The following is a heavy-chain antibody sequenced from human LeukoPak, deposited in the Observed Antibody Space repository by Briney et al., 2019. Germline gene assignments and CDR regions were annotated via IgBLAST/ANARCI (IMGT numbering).Heavy chain of an antibody. CDR1: GGSFSGYY. J-gene: IGHJ5*02. CDR2: FNHSGST. D-gene: IGHD2-2*02. CDR3: ARGRYCSSTSCYITAHNWFDP. V-gene: IGHV4-34*01. Sequence: PSETLSLTCAVYGGSFSGYYWRWIPQPPGKGLEGIGEFNHSGSTNYNPSLKSRVTISVDTSKNQFSLKLSSVTAADTAVYYCARGRYCSSTSCYITAHNWFDPWGQGTLVTVSS.